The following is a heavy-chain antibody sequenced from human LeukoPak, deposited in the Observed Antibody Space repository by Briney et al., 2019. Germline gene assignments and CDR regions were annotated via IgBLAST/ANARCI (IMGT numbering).Heavy chain of an antibody. CDR1: GFTFSSYE. CDR3: ARGFRDTAMFLDY. Sequence: GGSLRLSCAASGFTFSSYEMNWVRQAPGKGLEWISAISGSSSNVYYAASVRGRFTISRDNAENSLYLQLNTMRAEDTAVYYCARGFRDTAMFLDYWGQGTLVTVPS. J-gene: IGHJ4*02. V-gene: IGHV3-48*03. CDR2: ISGSSSNV. D-gene: IGHD5-18*01.